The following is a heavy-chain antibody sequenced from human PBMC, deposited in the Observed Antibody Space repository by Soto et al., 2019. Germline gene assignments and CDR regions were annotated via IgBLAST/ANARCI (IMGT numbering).Heavy chain of an antibody. CDR3: ARELKPYNSGWNFTLS. J-gene: IGHJ5*02. Sequence: SETLSLTCSVSGGSVSSHYWSWVRQPAGKGLEWIGRIYISGNTKYNPSFKSRVTMSVDTSKNQVSLRLSSVTAADTAVYYCARELKPYNSGWNFTLSWSQGTQVTVSS. CDR1: GGSVSSHY. V-gene: IGHV4-4*07. D-gene: IGHD6-19*01. CDR2: IYISGNT.